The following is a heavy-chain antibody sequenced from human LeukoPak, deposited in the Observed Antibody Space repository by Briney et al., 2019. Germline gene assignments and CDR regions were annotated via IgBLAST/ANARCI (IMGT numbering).Heavy chain of an antibody. V-gene: IGHV1-69*05. Sequence: SVTVSCKASGGTFSSYAISWVRQAPGQGLEWMGGIIPIFGTANYAQKFQGRVTITTDESTSTAYMELSSLRSEDTAVYYCAARAVPAAINYYYYMDVWGKGTTVTVSS. CDR2: IIPIFGTA. CDR3: AARAVPAAINYYYYMDV. D-gene: IGHD2-2*02. CDR1: GGTFSSYA. J-gene: IGHJ6*03.